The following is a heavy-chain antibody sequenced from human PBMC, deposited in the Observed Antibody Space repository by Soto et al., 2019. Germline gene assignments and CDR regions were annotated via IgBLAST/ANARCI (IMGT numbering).Heavy chain of an antibody. CDR2: IKSKTDGGTT. Sequence: GGSLRLSCAASGFTFSNAWTNRVRQAPGKGLEWVGRIKSKTDGGTTDYAAPVKGRFTISRDDSKNTLYLQMNSLKTEDTAVYYCTTEHYDILTGYVAGWGQGTLVTVSS. D-gene: IGHD3-9*01. V-gene: IGHV3-15*07. J-gene: IGHJ4*02. CDR1: GFTFSNAW. CDR3: TTEHYDILTGYVAG.